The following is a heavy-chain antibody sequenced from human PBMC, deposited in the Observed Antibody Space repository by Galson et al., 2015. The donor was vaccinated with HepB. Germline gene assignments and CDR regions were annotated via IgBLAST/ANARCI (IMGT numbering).Heavy chain of an antibody. CDR3: AKTQREVPAAPGATRLNDAFDI. J-gene: IGHJ3*02. V-gene: IGHV3-23*01. Sequence: SLRLSCAASGFTFSSYAMSWVRQAPGKGLEWVSAISGSGGSTYYADSVKGRFTISRDNSKNTLYLQMNSLRAEDTAVYYCAKTQREVPAAPGATRLNDAFDIWGQGTMVTVSS. D-gene: IGHD2-2*01. CDR1: GFTFSSYA. CDR2: ISGSGGST.